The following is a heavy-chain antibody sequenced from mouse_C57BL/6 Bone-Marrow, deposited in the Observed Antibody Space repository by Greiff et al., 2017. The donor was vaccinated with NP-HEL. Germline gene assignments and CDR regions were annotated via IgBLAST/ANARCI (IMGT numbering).Heavy chain of an antibody. J-gene: IGHJ4*01. V-gene: IGHV1-72*01. CDR1: GYTFTSYW. CDR2: IDPNSGGT. Sequence: QVQLQQPGAELVKPGASVKLSCKASGYTFTSYWMHWVKQRPGRGLEWIGMIDPNSGGTKYNEKFKSKATLTVDKPSSTAYMQLSSLTSEDSAVYYCALRGYAMDYGGQGTSVAVSA. CDR3: ALRGYAMDY.